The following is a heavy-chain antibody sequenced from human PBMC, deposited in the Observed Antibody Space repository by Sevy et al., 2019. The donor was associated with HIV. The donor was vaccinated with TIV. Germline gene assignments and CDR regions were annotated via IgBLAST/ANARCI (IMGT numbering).Heavy chain of an antibody. CDR2: INHSGST. J-gene: IGHJ4*02. V-gene: IGHV4-34*01. D-gene: IGHD4-17*01. CDR1: GGSFSGYY. CDR3: ALLGDYGGNSGFDY. Sequence: SETLSLTCAVYGGSFSGYYWSWIRQPPGKGLEWIGEINHSGSTNYNPSLKIRVTISVDTSKTQFSLKLSSVTVADTAAYFCALLGDYGGNSGFDYWGQGTLVTVSS.